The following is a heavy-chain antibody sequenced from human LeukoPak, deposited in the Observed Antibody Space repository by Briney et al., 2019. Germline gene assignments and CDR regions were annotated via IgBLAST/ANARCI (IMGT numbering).Heavy chain of an antibody. CDR2: MNPNSGNT. J-gene: IGHJ4*02. V-gene: IGHV1-8*02. CDR1: GYTFTGYY. CDR3: ARGFQTRTGTTEVDDY. D-gene: IGHD1-1*01. Sequence: ASVKVSCKASGYTFTGYYMHWVRQAPGQGLEWMGWMNPNSGNTGYAQKFQGRVTMTRNTSISAAYMELSSLRSEDTAVYYCARGFQTRTGTTEVDDYWGQGTLVTVSS.